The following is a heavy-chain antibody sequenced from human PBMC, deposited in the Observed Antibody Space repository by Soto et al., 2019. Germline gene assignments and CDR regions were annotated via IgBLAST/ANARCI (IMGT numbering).Heavy chain of an antibody. CDR2: INAGNGDT. CDR3: ARDPYYDFWSGSNWFDP. CDR1: GYTFTNYA. Sequence: GASVKVFCKASGYTFTNYAMHWVRQAPGQRLEWMGWINAGNGDTKYSQNFQGRVTITRDTSASTAYMELSSLRSEDTAVYYCARDPYYDFWSGSNWFDPWGQGTLVTVSS. J-gene: IGHJ5*02. D-gene: IGHD3-3*01. V-gene: IGHV1-3*01.